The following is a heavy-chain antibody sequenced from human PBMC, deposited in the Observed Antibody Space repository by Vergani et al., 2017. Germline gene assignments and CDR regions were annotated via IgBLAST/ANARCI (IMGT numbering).Heavy chain of an antibody. J-gene: IGHJ4*02. CDR1: GFTFSSYA. CDR3: ARFLNDYGDYVLDY. CDR2: ISYDGSNK. Sequence: QVQLVESGGGLVKPGGSLRLSCAASGFTFSSYAMHWVRQAPGKGLEWVAVISYDGSNKYYADSVKGRFTISRDNSKNTLYLQMNSLRAEDTAVYYCARFLNDYGDYVLDYWGQGTLVTVSS. D-gene: IGHD4-17*01. V-gene: IGHV3-30-3*01.